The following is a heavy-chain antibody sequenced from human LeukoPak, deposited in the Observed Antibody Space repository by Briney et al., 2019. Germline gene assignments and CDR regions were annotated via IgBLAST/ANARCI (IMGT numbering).Heavy chain of an antibody. D-gene: IGHD6-13*01. V-gene: IGHV4-34*01. CDR3: ARRLKINAGYSSSWPKGGPRTHWYFDL. CDR1: GGSFSGYY. CDR2: INHSGST. Sequence: PSETLSLTCAVYGGSFSGYYWSWIRQPPGKGLEWIGEINHSGSTNYNPSLKSRVTISVDTSKNQFSLKLSSVTAADTAVYYCARRLKINAGYSSSWPKGGPRTHWYFDLWGRGTLVTVSS. J-gene: IGHJ2*01.